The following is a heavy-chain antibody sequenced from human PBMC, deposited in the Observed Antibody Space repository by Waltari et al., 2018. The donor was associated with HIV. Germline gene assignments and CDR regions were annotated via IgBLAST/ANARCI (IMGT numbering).Heavy chain of an antibody. V-gene: IGHV1-24*01. D-gene: IGHD1-1*01. CDR1: GSTLSELS. J-gene: IGHJ4*02. Sequence: QVQLVQSGAEVKKPGAAVKVSCKVSGSTLSELSMHWVRPAAGKGFEWMGGFDPEEGEAIYAQKFQGRVTMTEDTSTDTAYMEVANLKFEDTAVYYCTAGEPPGGYWGQGTLVTVSS. CDR2: FDPEEGEA. CDR3: TAGEPPGGY.